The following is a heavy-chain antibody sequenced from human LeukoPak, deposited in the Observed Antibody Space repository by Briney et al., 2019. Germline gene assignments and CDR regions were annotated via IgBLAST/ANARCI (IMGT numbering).Heavy chain of an antibody. V-gene: IGHV2-70*17. J-gene: IGHJ4*02. CDR2: IDWDDDK. CDR3: AQMRDGYNPYFDY. Sequence: KSGPALVKPTQTLTLTYTFSGFSLSTSGMCVSWIRQPPGKALEWLARIDWDDDKFYSTSLKTRLTISKDTSKNQVVLTMTNMDPVDTATYKCAQMRDGYNPYFDYWGQGTLVTVSS. CDR1: GFSLSTSGMC. D-gene: IGHD5-24*01.